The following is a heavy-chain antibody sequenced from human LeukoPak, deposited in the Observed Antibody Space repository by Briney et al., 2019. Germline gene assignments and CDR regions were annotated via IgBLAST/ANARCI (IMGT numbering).Heavy chain of an antibody. J-gene: IGHJ4*02. D-gene: IGHD6-13*01. CDR2: ISAYNGNT. CDR1: GYTFTSYG. CDR3: ARVTPGAVPFDY. V-gene: IGHV1-18*01. Sequence: ASVKVSCKASGYTFTSYGIIWFQRAPDQGLGWMGWISAYNGNTNYAQKLQGRVTMTTDTSTSTAYMELRSLRSDDTAVYYCARVTPGAVPFDYWGQGTLVTVSS.